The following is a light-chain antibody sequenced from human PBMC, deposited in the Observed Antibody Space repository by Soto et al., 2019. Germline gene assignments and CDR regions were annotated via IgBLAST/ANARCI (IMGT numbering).Light chain of an antibody. CDR1: QSVAHN. Sequence: EVVMTQSPATVSVSPGDRATLSCRASQSVAHNLAWFQKKPGQAPRLLIYGASTRATGVPGRFSGSGSGTQFTLTISRLQSEDSAVYYCQQYDVWPSLFTFGPGTTVDIK. V-gene: IGKV3-15*01. CDR3: QQYDVWPSLFT. J-gene: IGKJ3*01. CDR2: GAS.